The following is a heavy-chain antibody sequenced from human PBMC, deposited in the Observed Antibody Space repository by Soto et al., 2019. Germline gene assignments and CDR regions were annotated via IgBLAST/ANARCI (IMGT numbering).Heavy chain of an antibody. CDR1: GFTFSSYS. Sequence: PGGSLRLSCAASGFTFSSYSMNWVRQAPGKGLEWVSSISSSSSYIYYADSVKGRFTISRDNAKNSLYLQMNSLRAEDTAVYYCARDQNTVTTADYWGQGTLVTVSS. V-gene: IGHV3-21*01. CDR2: ISSSSSYI. J-gene: IGHJ4*02. CDR3: ARDQNTVTTADY. D-gene: IGHD4-17*01.